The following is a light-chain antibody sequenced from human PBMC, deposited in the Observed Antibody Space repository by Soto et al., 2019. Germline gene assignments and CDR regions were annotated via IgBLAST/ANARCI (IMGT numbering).Light chain of an antibody. CDR1: STDVGGYNY. V-gene: IGLV2-14*01. Sequence: QSVLAQPSSVSGSPGQSITISCTGTSTDVGGYNYVSRYQHHPGKGPKLIIYEVSNRPSGVSDRFSGSKSGNKASLIISNLEAEDESDYYCGSYTSTDTPFVFGTGTRSPS. CDR3: GSYTSTDTPFV. CDR2: EVS. J-gene: IGLJ1*01.